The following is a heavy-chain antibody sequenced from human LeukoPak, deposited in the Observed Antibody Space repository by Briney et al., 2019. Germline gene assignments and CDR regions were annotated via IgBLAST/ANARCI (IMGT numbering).Heavy chain of an antibody. J-gene: IGHJ4*02. CDR2: INPNSGGT. D-gene: IGHD2-15*01. CDR1: GYTFTGYY. V-gene: IGHV1-2*02. CDR3: ARVRCSGGSCYSDY. Sequence: ASVKVSCKASGYTFTGYYMHWVRQAPGQGLEWMGWINPNSGGTNYAQKFQGRVTMTRDTSISTAYMELSRLRSDDTAVHYCARVRCSGGSCYSDYWGQGTLVTVSS.